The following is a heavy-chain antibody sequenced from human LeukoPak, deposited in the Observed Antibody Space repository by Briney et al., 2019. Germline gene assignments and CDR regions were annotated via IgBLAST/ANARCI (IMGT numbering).Heavy chain of an antibody. CDR2: ISSSGSTI. CDR1: GFSFSSYT. V-gene: IGHV3-48*04. D-gene: IGHD2-15*01. Sequence: GGSLRLSCSASGFSFSSYTMTWVRQAPGKGLEWVSYISSSGSTIYYAASVKGRFTISRDNAKNSLYLQMNSLRAEDTAVYYCARDLLLNWFDPWGQGTLVTVSS. CDR3: ARDLLLNWFDP. J-gene: IGHJ5*02.